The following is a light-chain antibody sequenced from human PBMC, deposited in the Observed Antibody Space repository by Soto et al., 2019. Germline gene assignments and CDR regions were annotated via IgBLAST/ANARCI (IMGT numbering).Light chain of an antibody. CDR1: SSDVGGYNY. J-gene: IGLJ2*01. Sequence: QSALTHPPSASGSPGQSVTISCTGTSSDVGGYNYVSWYQRHPGKAPKLMIYEVSKRPSGVPDRFSGSKSGNTASLTVSGLQAEDEADYYCSSYAGTNNVVFGGGTKLTVL. V-gene: IGLV2-8*01. CDR3: SSYAGTNNVV. CDR2: EVS.